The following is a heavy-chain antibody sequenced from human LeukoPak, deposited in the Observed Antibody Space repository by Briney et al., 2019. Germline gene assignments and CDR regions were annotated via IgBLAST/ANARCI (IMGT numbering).Heavy chain of an antibody. CDR3: ARDGTKAVAGRSYYYYYMDV. D-gene: IGHD6-19*01. Sequence: SETLSLTCAVYGGSFSGYYWSWIRQPPGKGLEWIGEINHSGSTNYNPSLKSRVTISVDTSKNQFSLKLSSVTAADTAVYYCARDGTKAVAGRSYYYYYMDVWGKGTTVTVSS. CDR2: INHSGST. CDR1: GGSFSGYY. V-gene: IGHV4-34*01. J-gene: IGHJ6*03.